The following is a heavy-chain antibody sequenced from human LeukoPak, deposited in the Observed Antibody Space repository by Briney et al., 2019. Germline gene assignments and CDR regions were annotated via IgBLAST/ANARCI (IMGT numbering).Heavy chain of an antibody. CDR1: GFTFSDYT. D-gene: IGHD3-9*01. CDR2: MSYDGNTK. J-gene: IGHJ4*02. Sequence: GGSLRLSCAVSGFTFSDYTPHWVRQAPGKGLEWVALMSYDGNTKYYADSVKGRFTVSRDNPKNTLYVQMNSLRAEDTAVYYCARAQSGYPPDYWGQGTLVAVSS. CDR3: ARAQSGYPPDY. V-gene: IGHV3-30-3*01.